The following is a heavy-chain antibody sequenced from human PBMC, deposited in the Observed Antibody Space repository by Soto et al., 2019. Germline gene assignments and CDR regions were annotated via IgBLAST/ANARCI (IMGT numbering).Heavy chain of an antibody. Sequence: ASVKVSCKASGYTFTSYYMHWVRQAPGQGLEWMGIINPSGGSTSYAQKFQGRVTMTRDTSTSTVYMELSSLRSEDTAVHYCARDPRTMVRGVSSYYGMDVWGQGTTVTGSS. CDR1: GYTFTSYY. CDR2: INPSGGST. D-gene: IGHD3-10*01. V-gene: IGHV1-46*01. J-gene: IGHJ6*02. CDR3: ARDPRTMVRGVSSYYGMDV.